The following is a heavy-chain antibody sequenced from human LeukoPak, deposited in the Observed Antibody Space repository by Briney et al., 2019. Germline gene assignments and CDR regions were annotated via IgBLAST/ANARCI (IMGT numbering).Heavy chain of an antibody. Sequence: SAKVSCKASGGTFSSYAISWVRQAPGQGLEWMGRIIPIFGTANYAQKFQGRVTITTDESTSTAYMELSSLRSEDTAVYYCARDTYYYDSSGYYLGVDYWGQGTLVTVSS. CDR3: ARDTYYYDSSGYYLGVDY. D-gene: IGHD3-22*01. J-gene: IGHJ4*02. CDR2: IIPIFGTA. CDR1: GGTFSSYA. V-gene: IGHV1-69*05.